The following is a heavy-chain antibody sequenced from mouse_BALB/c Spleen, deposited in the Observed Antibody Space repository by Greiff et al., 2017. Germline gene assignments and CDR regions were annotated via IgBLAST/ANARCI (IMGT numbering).Heavy chain of an antibody. CDR2: IRNKANGYTT. Sequence: EVKLMESGGGLVQPGGSLRLSCATSGFTFTDYYMSWVRQPPGKALEWLGFIRNKANGYTTEYSASVKGRFTISRDNSQSILYLQMNTLRAEDSATYYCARGMSYGNYERFAYWGQGTLVTVSA. CDR3: ARGMSYGNYERFAY. CDR1: GFTFTDYY. D-gene: IGHD2-10*02. J-gene: IGHJ3*01. V-gene: IGHV7-3*02.